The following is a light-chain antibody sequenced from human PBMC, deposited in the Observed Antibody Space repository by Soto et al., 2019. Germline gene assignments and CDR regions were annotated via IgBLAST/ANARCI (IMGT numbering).Light chain of an antibody. Sequence: DIVMTQSPDSLAVSLGERAPINCKSSQSVFYSSNNRNYLAWYQQKPGQPPKLLIYRASTRESGVPDRFSGSGSGTDFTLTISSLQAEDVAVYYCQQYYSTPFTFGGGTKVEIK. V-gene: IGKV4-1*01. CDR1: QSVFYSSNNRNY. CDR3: QQYYSTPFT. CDR2: RAS. J-gene: IGKJ4*01.